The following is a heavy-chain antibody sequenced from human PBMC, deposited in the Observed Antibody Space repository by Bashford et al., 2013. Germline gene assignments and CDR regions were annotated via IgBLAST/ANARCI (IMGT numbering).Heavy chain of an antibody. Sequence: GESLKISCKDSGSSFPPTGSPGCARCPGKAWSGMGVISPVDSEVRYSPSFQGQVTISVDKSISTVSLQWSSLKASDTAMYYCARQGLREWANPNWFDPWGQGTLVTVSS. J-gene: IGHJ5*02. CDR2: ISPVDSEV. CDR3: ARQGLREWANPNWFDP. D-gene: IGHD2-8*01. V-gene: IGHV5-51*01. CDR1: GSSFPPTG.